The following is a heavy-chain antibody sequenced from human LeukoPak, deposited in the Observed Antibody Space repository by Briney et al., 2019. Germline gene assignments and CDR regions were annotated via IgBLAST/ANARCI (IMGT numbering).Heavy chain of an antibody. CDR1: GYTFTSYD. Sequence: ASVKVSCKASGYTFTSYDINWVRQATGQGLEWMGWMNPNSGNTGYAQKFQGRVTMTRNTSISTAYMELSSLRSEDTAVYYCARGLEDYGSGSYIMDAFDIWGQGTMVTVSS. CDR3: ARGLEDYGSGSYIMDAFDI. D-gene: IGHD3-10*01. J-gene: IGHJ3*02. CDR2: MNPNSGNT. V-gene: IGHV1-8*01.